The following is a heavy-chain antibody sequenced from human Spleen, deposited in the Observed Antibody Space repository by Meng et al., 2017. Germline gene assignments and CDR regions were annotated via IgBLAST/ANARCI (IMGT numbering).Heavy chain of an antibody. CDR3: AKDRQDPFCSGGSCYSGFFDY. D-gene: IGHD2-15*01. CDR1: GFTFSSYA. Sequence: GGSLRLSCAASGFTFSSYAMSWVRQAPGKGLEWVSAISGSGGSTYYADSVKGRFTISRDNSKNTLYLQMNSLRAEDTAVYYCAKDRQDPFCSGGSCYSGFFDYWGQGTLVTVSS. CDR2: ISGSGGST. J-gene: IGHJ4*02. V-gene: IGHV3-23*01.